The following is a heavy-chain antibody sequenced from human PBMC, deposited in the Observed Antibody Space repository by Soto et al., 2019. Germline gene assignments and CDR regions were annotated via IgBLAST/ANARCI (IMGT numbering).Heavy chain of an antibody. D-gene: IGHD6-19*01. CDR1: GGSISSSSYY. Sequence: KPSETLSLTCTVSGGSISSSSYYWGWIRQPPGKGLEWIGSIYYSGSTYYNPSLKSRVTISVDTSKNQFSLKLSSVTAADTAVYYCASLYSSGWYGGIYGMDVWGQGTTVTVSS. CDR2: IYYSGST. V-gene: IGHV4-39*01. J-gene: IGHJ6*02. CDR3: ASLYSSGWYGGIYGMDV.